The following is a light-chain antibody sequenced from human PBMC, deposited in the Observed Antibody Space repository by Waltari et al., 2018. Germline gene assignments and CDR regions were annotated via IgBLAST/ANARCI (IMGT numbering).Light chain of an antibody. Sequence: QSALTQPPSVSGSPGHSVTLSCTGTSDDIASYNRVSSYQQPPGTAPRLIIYEVTYPPVVVPVRCSGYNSCNTASLTISGLQAQDEADYYCSSITGSSTWVFGGGTKLTVL. CDR1: SDDIASYNR. CDR2: EVT. J-gene: IGLJ3*02. V-gene: IGLV2-18*02. CDR3: SSITGSSTWV.